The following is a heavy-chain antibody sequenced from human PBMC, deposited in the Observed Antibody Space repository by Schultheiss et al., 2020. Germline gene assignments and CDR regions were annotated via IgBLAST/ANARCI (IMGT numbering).Heavy chain of an antibody. J-gene: IGHJ4*02. D-gene: IGHD6-19*01. Sequence: GGSLRLSCAASGFTFSSYAMSWVRQAPGKGLEYVSAISSNGGSTYYADSVKGRFTISRDNSKNTLYLQMNSLRAEDTAVYYCATVPARLVLYGWGQGTLVTVSS. V-gene: IGHV3-23*01. CDR2: ISSNGGST. CDR1: GFTFSSYA. CDR3: ATVPARLVLYG.